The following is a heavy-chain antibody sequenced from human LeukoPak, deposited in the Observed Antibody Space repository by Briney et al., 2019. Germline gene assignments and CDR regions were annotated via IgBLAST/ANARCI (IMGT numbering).Heavy chain of an antibody. CDR1: GGSISSSSYY. V-gene: IGHV4-61*05. J-gene: IGHJ4*02. CDR2: IYYSGST. D-gene: IGHD3-22*01. Sequence: PSETLSLTCTVSGGSISSSSYYWGWIRQPPGKGLEWIGYIYYSGSTNYNPSLKSRVTISVDTSKNQFSLKLSSVTAADTAVYYCARDSSGYYYAFDYWGQGTLVTVSS. CDR3: ARDSSGYYYAFDY.